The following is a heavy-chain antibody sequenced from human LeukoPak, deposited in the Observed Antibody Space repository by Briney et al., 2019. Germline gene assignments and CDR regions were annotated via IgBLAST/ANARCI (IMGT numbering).Heavy chain of an antibody. V-gene: IGHV4-59*01. CDR1: GGSISSYY. CDR2: IYYSGST. Sequence: NPSETLSLTCTVSGGSISSYYWSWIRQPPGKGLEWIGYIYYSGSTNYNPSLKSRVTISVDTSKNQFSLKLSSVTAADTAVYYCARVGSSGVNLDYWGQGTLVTVSS. CDR3: ARVGSSGVNLDY. J-gene: IGHJ4*02. D-gene: IGHD3-22*01.